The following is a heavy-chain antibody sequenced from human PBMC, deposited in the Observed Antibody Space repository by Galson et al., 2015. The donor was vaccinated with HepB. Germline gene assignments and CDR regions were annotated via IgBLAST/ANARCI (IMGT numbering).Heavy chain of an antibody. D-gene: IGHD3-10*01. CDR3: ARAPSYYGSGSYYNPSPFDP. CDR2: INPSGGST. V-gene: IGHV1-46*04. Sequence: SVKVSCKASGNTFTSYYMHWVRQAPGQGLEWMGIINPSGGSTSYARKLQGRVTMTRDTSTSTVYMELSSLRSEDTAVYYCARAPSYYGSGSYYNPSPFDPWGQGTLVTVSS. CDR1: GNTFTSYY. J-gene: IGHJ5*02.